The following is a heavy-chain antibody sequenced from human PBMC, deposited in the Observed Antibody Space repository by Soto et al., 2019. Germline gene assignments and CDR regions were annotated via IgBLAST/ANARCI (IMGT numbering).Heavy chain of an antibody. D-gene: IGHD6-13*01. J-gene: IGHJ6*02. CDR3: ARDPHSSSWLSMDV. CDR2: ISGSSSTI. V-gene: IGHV3-48*02. CDR1: GFTFSSYS. Sequence: PGGSLRLSCAASGFTFSSYSMNWVRQAPGKGLEWISYISGSSSTIYYADSVKGRFTISRDNARNSLYLQMNSLRDEDTAVYYCARDPHSSSWLSMDVWGQGTTVTVSS.